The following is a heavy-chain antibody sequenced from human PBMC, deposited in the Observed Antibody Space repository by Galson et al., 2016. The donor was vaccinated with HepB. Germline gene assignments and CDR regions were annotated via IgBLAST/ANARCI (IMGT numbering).Heavy chain of an antibody. D-gene: IGHD6-25*01. V-gene: IGHV3-33*01. CDR3: ARNLRPPGYYGMDV. CDR2: IWYDGSNT. CDR1: EFTFSSYG. J-gene: IGHJ6*02. Sequence: SLRLSCAASEFTFSSYGMHWVRQAPGQGLEWVAVIWYDGSNTYYADSVKGRFTISRDKSKNTLHLQMNSLRAEDTAVYYCARNLRPPGYYGMDVWGQGTTVTVSS.